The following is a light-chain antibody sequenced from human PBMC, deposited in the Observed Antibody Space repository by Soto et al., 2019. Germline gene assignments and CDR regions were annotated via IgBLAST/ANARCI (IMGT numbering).Light chain of an antibody. CDR3: QQFGGSSRT. Sequence: EIVLTQSPGTLSLSPWERATLSCRASQSVSNNYLAWYQQKPGQAPRLLIYGASFRATGIPDRFSGSGSETDVTLTITRLEPEDFAVYYCQQFGGSSRTFGQGTKVDIK. J-gene: IGKJ1*01. CDR2: GAS. V-gene: IGKV3-20*01. CDR1: QSVSNNY.